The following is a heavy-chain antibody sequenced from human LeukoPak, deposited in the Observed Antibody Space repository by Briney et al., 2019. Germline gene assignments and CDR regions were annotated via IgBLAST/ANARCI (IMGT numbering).Heavy chain of an antibody. D-gene: IGHD4-17*01. CDR3: ARRDFRDYDAFDI. J-gene: IGHJ3*02. Sequence: ASVKVSCKASGYTFTSYDINWVRQATGQGLEWMGWMNPNSGNRGYAQKFQGRVTITRNASINTAYMELSSLRSEDTAVYYCARRDFRDYDAFDIWGQGTMVTLSS. V-gene: IGHV1-8*03. CDR2: MNPNSGNR. CDR1: GYTFTSYD.